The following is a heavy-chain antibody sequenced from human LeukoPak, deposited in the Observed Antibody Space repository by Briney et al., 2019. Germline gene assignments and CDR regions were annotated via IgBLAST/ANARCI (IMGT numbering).Heavy chain of an antibody. CDR3: ARRAVCSSASCSSQYYCYAMNV. Sequence: GGSLRLSCAASGFTFSTYWMSWVRQAPGKGLEWVANIKQDGSEKYYVDSVRGRFTISRDNANNSLYLQMNSLRAEDTAVYYCARRAVCSSASCSSQYYCYAMNVWGQGTTVTVSS. D-gene: IGHD2-2*01. J-gene: IGHJ6*02. CDR1: GFTFSTYW. CDR2: IKQDGSEK. V-gene: IGHV3-7*02.